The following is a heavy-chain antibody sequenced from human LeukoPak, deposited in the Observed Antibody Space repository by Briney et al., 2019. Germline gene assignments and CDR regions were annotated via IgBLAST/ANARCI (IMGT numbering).Heavy chain of an antibody. J-gene: IGHJ4*02. CDR3: VKNWDY. V-gene: IGHV3-7*01. D-gene: IGHD2/OR15-2a*01. Sequence: GGSLRLSCEASGLTFNNYWMTWVRQAPGKGLEWVANIKQDGSEEYHAASVKGRFTISRDNAKNSLFLQMNSLRAEDTAVYYCVKNWDYWGQGTLVTVSS. CDR1: GLTFNNYW. CDR2: IKQDGSEE.